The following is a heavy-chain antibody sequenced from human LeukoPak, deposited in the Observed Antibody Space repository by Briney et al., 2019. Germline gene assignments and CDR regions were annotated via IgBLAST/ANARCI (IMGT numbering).Heavy chain of an antibody. CDR1: GGSISSSSYY. J-gene: IGHJ4*02. CDR2: IYYSGST. Sequence: SETLSLTCTVSGGSISSSSYYWGWIRQPPGKGLEWIGSIYYSGSTYYNPSLKSRVTISVDTSKNQFSLKLSSVTAADTAVYYCANLRMITFGGVITVTYYFDYWGQGTLVTVSS. D-gene: IGHD3-16*02. CDR3: ANLRMITFGGVITVTYYFDY. V-gene: IGHV4-39*01.